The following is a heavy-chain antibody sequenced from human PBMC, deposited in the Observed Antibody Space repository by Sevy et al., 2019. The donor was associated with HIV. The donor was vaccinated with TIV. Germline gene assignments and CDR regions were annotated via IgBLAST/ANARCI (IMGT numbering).Heavy chain of an antibody. V-gene: IGHV3-49*04. Sequence: GGSLRLSCTAPGFTFGDYCMSWVRQAPGKGLEWVAFLKSDVYGGTVDHAASVRGRFVLSRDDSKTIAYRQMNDLKTEETGVYYCTRWKAAQSIFDYWGQGALVTVSS. CDR2: LKSDVYGGTV. CDR1: GFTFGDYC. CDR3: TRWKAAQSIFDY. J-gene: IGHJ4*02. D-gene: IGHD6-13*01.